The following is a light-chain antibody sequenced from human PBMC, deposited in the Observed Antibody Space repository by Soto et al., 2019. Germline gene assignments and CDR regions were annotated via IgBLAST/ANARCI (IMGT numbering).Light chain of an antibody. J-gene: IGLJ1*01. CDR3: CSYAGNNIFV. CDR1: SSDVGGYNY. V-gene: IGLV2-11*01. Sequence: QSVLTQPRSVSGSPGQSVTISCTGTSSDVGGYNYVSWYQQHPGKAPKLMIYDVSKRPSGVPDRFSGSKSGNTASMTISGLQAEDEANYYCCSYAGNNIFVFGTGTKVTV. CDR2: DVS.